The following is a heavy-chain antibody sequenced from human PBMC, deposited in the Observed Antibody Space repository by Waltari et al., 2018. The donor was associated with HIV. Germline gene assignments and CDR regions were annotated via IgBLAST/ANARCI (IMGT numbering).Heavy chain of an antibody. J-gene: IGHJ6*02. CDR3: ARVPDRSGYQRYAMDV. CDR2: IIPLFGEA. CDR1: GGTVSSSD. Sequence: QVQLVQSGAEVKKPGSSVKVSCKASGGTVSSSDISWVRQAPGQGLEWMGAIIPLFGEANYAQKFRGRLTITADESTSTAYMELSSLRSEDTAVYYCARVPDRSGYQRYAMDVWGQGTTVTVS. D-gene: IGHD3-22*01. V-gene: IGHV1-69*01.